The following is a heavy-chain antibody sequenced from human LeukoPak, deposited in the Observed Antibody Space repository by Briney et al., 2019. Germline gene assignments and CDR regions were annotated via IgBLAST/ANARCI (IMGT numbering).Heavy chain of an antibody. D-gene: IGHD3-10*01. V-gene: IGHV4-38-2*02. CDR2: IYHSGST. Sequence: SETLSLTCTVSGYSISSGYYWGWIRQPPGKGLEWIGSIYHSGSTYYNPSLKSRVTISVDTSKNQFSLKLSSVTAADTAMYYCARDIAYYYGSGSLVNYWGQGTLVTVSS. J-gene: IGHJ4*02. CDR3: ARDIAYYYGSGSLVNY. CDR1: GYSISSGYY.